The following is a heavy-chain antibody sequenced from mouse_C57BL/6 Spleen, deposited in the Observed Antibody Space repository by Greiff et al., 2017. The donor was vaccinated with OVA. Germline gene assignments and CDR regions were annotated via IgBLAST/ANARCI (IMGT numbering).Heavy chain of an antibody. CDR2: IYPGSGST. D-gene: IGHD2-3*01. J-gene: IGHJ1*03. V-gene: IGHV1-55*01. CDR1: GYTFTSYW. Sequence: QVQLKQPGAELVKPGASVKMSCKASGYTFTSYWITWVKQRPGQGLEWIGDIYPGSGSTNYNEKFKSKATLTVDTSSSTAYMQLSSLTSEDSAVYYCAREAGTRWLLRYFDVWGTGTTVTVSS. CDR3: AREAGTRWLLRYFDV.